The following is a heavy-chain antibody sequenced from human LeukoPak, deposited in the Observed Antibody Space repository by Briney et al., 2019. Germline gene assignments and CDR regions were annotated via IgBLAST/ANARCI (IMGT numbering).Heavy chain of an antibody. CDR1: GYSISSGYY. CDR2: IYHSGST. Sequence: SETLSLTCTVSGYSISSGYYWGWIRQPPGKGLEWVGSIYHSGSTYYNPSLKSRVTISVDTSENQFSLKLSSVTAADTAVYYCARTKLGMGVDYWGQGTLVTVSS. CDR3: ARTKLGMGVDY. J-gene: IGHJ4*02. V-gene: IGHV4-38-2*02. D-gene: IGHD7-27*01.